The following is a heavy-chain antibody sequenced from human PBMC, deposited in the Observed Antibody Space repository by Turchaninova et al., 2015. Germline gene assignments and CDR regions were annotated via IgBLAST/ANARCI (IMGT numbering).Heavy chain of an antibody. D-gene: IGHD1-1*01. CDR1: GGTFSSYA. V-gene: IGHV1-69*06. CDR2: IGAIFGTA. CDR3: ARCSGGSWRLFDY. J-gene: IGHJ4*02. Sequence: QVQLVQSGAEVKKPGSSVKVSCKASGGTFSSYAIRWVRQVPGQGLECVGGIGAIFGTANYGQQVQGTVTLTAVKSTRTAYRELGSLGSEDTAVYYCARCSGGSWRLFDYWGQGTLVTVSS.